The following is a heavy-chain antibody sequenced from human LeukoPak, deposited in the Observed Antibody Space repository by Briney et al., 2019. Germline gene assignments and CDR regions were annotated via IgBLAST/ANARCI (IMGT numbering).Heavy chain of an antibody. Sequence: PSETLSLTCAVYGGSFSAYYWSWIRQPPGKGLEWIGEINHSGSTNYNPSLKSRVTISVDTSKNQFSLKLSSVTAADTAVYYCARILAVVPAASDFDYWGQGTLVTVSS. J-gene: IGHJ4*02. D-gene: IGHD2-2*01. CDR2: INHSGST. CDR1: GGSFSAYY. V-gene: IGHV4-34*01. CDR3: ARILAVVPAASDFDY.